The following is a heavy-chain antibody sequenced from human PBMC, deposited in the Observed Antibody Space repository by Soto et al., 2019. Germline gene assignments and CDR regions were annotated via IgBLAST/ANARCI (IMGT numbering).Heavy chain of an antibody. CDR2: INHSGST. J-gene: IGHJ6*02. D-gene: IGHD3-3*01. Sequence: SETLSLTCAVYGGSFSGYYWSWIRQPPGKGLEWIGEINHSGSTNYNPSLRSRVNISVDTSKNPFSLKLSSVTAADTAVYYCARVPYYDFWSGYYAKYYYYYYGMDVWGQGTTVTVSS. V-gene: IGHV4-34*01. CDR3: ARVPYYDFWSGYYAKYYYYYYGMDV. CDR1: GGSFSGYY.